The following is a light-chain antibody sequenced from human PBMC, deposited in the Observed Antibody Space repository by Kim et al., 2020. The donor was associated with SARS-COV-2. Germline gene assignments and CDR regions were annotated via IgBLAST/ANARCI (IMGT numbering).Light chain of an antibody. CDR3: QQSYSTPPWT. CDR1: QSITNS. J-gene: IGKJ1*01. V-gene: IGKV1-39*01. CDR2: AAS. Sequence: SVGDRVTITCRASQSITNSLNWYQQKPGKAPNLLIYAASSLRSGVPSRFSGIGSGTDFTLTISGLQPEDFATYYCQQSYSTPPWTFGQGTKVDIK.